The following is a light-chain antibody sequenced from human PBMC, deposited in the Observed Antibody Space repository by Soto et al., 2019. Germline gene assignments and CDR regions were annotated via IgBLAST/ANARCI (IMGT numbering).Light chain of an antibody. V-gene: IGKV1-6*01. CDR3: LQDYNYPRT. J-gene: IGKJ1*01. CDR2: AAS. Sequence: AIQMTQSPSSLSASVGDRVTITCRASQGIRTELGWYQQKPGEAPKLLIYAASTLQSGVTSRFSGSGSGTDFTLTISSLQPEDFATYYCLQDYNYPRTFGQGTKV. CDR1: QGIRTE.